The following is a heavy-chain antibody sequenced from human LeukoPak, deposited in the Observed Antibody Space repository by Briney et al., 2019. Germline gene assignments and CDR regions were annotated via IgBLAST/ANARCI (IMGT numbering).Heavy chain of an antibody. CDR2: IWYDGSHT. CDR1: GFNFNSHG. V-gene: IGHV3-33*06. Sequence: PGRSLRLSCAASGFNFNSHGMHWVRQAPGKGLEWVAVIWYDGSHTYYADSVKGRFTISRDNSKNTLYLQMNSLTAEDTAVYYCAKVGRMAAVSSWFDTWGQGTLVTVSS. D-gene: IGHD6-13*01. CDR3: AKVGRMAAVSSWFDT. J-gene: IGHJ5*02.